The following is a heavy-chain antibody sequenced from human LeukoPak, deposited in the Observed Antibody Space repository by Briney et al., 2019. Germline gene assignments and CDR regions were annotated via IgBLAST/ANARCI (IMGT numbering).Heavy chain of an antibody. D-gene: IGHD3-22*01. V-gene: IGHV5-51*01. J-gene: IGHJ3*02. CDR1: GYSFTSYW. CDR3: ARHRQLDSSGYYYARAFDI. CDR2: IYPGDSDT. Sequence: KPGESLKISCKGSGYSFTSYWIGWVRQMPGKGLEWMGIIYPGDSDTRYSPSFQGQVTISADKSISTAYLQWSSLKASDTAMYYCARHRQLDSSGYYYARAFDIWGQGTMVTVSS.